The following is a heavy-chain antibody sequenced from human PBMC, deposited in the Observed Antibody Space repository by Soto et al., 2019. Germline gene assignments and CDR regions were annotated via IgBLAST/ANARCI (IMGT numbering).Heavy chain of an antibody. V-gene: IGHV4-39*01. CDR3: ASHRNGKVDY. J-gene: IGHJ4*02. D-gene: IGHD1-1*01. CDR2: AYYSEST. Sequence: QLQLQESGPGLVKPSETLSLTCTVSGGSIRSSTYQWGWIRQPPGRGLEWMGSAYYSESTYYNPSLRSRVAVSVDTSKNQFSLKVPSVTAADTAVYYCASHRNGKVDYRGQGTLVTVSS. CDR1: GGSIRSSTYQ.